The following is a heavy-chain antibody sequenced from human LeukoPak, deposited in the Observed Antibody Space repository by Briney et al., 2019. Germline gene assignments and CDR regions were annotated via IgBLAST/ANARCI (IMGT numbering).Heavy chain of an antibody. CDR2: ISSSSSYI. J-gene: IGHJ3*02. CDR3: ARDRKYSDAFDI. Sequence: PGGSLRLSCAASGFTFSSYSVNWVRQAPGKGLEWVSSISSSSSYIYYADSVKGRFTISRDNAKNSLYLQMNSLRAEDTAVYYCARDRKYSDAFDIWGQGTMVTVSS. V-gene: IGHV3-21*01. CDR1: GFTFSSYS. D-gene: IGHD2-21*01.